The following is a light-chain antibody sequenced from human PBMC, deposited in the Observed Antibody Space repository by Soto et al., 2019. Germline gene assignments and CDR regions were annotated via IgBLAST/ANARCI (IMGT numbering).Light chain of an antibody. CDR1: QSVGSN. Sequence: ERVMTQPPATLSVSPGERATLSCRASQSVGSNLAWYQQKTGQAPRLLILGASSRATGVPARFRGSGSGTEFTLTINSLQSEDFAVYFCQQYDNLPLTFGPGTKVDIK. J-gene: IGKJ3*01. CDR3: QQYDNLPLT. V-gene: IGKV3-15*01. CDR2: GAS.